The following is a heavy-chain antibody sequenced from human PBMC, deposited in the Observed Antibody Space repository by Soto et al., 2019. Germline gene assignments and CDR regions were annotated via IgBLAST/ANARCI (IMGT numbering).Heavy chain of an antibody. CDR2: IIPIIGII. Sequence: SVKVSCKASGGTFSTYTITWVRQAPGQGLEWMGRIIPIIGIINYAQKFQGRVTISADKFTGTAYMELRSLRSDDTAVYYCARGPQYYYDSSVDYWGQGTLVTVSS. J-gene: IGHJ4*02. CDR3: ARGPQYYYDSSVDY. D-gene: IGHD3-22*01. V-gene: IGHV1-69*02. CDR1: GGTFSTYT.